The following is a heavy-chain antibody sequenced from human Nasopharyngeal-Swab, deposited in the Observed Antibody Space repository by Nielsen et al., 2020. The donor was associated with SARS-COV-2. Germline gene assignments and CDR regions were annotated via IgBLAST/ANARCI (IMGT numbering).Heavy chain of an antibody. D-gene: IGHD2-2*01. CDR3: ARGRVPAAIDY. J-gene: IGHJ4*02. Sequence: SETLPLTCAVYGGSFSGYYWSWIRQPSGKGLEWIGEINHSESTNYNPSLKSRVTISVDTSKNQFSLKLSSVTAADTAVYYCARGRVPAAIDYWGQGTLVTVSS. CDR1: GGSFSGYY. V-gene: IGHV4-34*01. CDR2: INHSEST.